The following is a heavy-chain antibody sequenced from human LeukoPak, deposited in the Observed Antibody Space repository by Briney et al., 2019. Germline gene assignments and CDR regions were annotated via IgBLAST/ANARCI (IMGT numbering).Heavy chain of an antibody. V-gene: IGHV3-74*01. Sequence: GGFLRLSCAASGFTFSSYWMHWVRQAPGKGLVWVSRINSDGSSTNYADSVKGRFTISRDNAKNTLYLQMNSLRAEDTAVYYCARVSRGGDCYSCPNDYWGQGTLVTVPS. CDR3: ARVSRGGDCYSCPNDY. CDR1: GFTFSSYW. J-gene: IGHJ4*02. D-gene: IGHD2-21*02. CDR2: INSDGSST.